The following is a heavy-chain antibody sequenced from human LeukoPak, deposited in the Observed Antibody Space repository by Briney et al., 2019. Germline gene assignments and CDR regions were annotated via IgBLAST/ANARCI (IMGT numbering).Heavy chain of an antibody. D-gene: IGHD1-1*01. CDR2: IRSKAYGGTT. Sequence: GGSLRLSCTASGFTFGDYAMSWVRQAPGKGLECVGFIRSKAYGGTTEYAASVKGRFTISRDDSKSIAYLQMNSLKTEDTAVYYCTRVWNGYYFDYWGQGTLVTVSS. CDR1: GFTFGDYA. J-gene: IGHJ4*02. V-gene: IGHV3-49*04. CDR3: TRVWNGYYFDY.